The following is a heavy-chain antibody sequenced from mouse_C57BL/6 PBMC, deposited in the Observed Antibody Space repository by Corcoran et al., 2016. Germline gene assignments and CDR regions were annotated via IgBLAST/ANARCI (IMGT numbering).Heavy chain of an antibody. Sequence: EVQLQQSGPELVKPGASVKISCKASGYTFTDYYMNWVKQRHGKSLEWIGDINPNNGGTSYNQKFKGKATLTVDKSSSTAYMELRSLTSEDSAVYYCARRVQFITTVVEGYFDVWGTGTTVTVSS. CDR1: GYTFTDYY. D-gene: IGHD1-1*01. CDR2: INPNNGGT. J-gene: IGHJ1*03. CDR3: ARRVQFITTVVEGYFDV. V-gene: IGHV1-26*01.